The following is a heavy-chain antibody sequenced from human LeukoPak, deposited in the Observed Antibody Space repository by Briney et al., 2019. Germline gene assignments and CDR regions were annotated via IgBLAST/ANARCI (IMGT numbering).Heavy chain of an antibody. CDR2: IYYSGST. J-gene: IGHJ4*02. V-gene: IGHV4-61*01. CDR3: ASSNGGSYTFDY. D-gene: IGHD1-26*01. Sequence: SETLSLTCTVSGGSVSSDNYYWSWIRQPPGRGLEWIGYIYYSGSTNYNPSLKSRVTISVDTSKDQFSLKLSSVTAADTAVYYCASSNGGSYTFDYWSQGTLVTVSP. CDR1: GGSVSSDNYY.